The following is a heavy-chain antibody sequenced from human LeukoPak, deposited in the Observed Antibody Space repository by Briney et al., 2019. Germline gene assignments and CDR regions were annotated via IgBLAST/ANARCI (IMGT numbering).Heavy chain of an antibody. V-gene: IGHV4-34*01. D-gene: IGHD3-3*01. Sequence: PSETLSLTCAVYGGSFSGYYWSWIRQPPGKGLEWIGEINQSGSTNYNPSLKRRVTISVDTSKPQSSLKLRSVTAAATAVYYCPRPRFLQWPKKNWFAPWGQATLVTVSS. CDR2: INQSGST. CDR1: GGSFSGYY. J-gene: IGHJ5*02. CDR3: PRPRFLQWPKKNWFAP.